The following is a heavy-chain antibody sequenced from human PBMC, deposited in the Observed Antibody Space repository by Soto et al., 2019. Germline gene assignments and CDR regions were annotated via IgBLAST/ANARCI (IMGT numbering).Heavy chain of an antibody. CDR1: GYTFTSYY. CDR2: INPSGGST. J-gene: IGHJ3*02. V-gene: IGHV1-46*01. D-gene: IGHD2-8*02. CDR3: ARGGIGYCTGAACYYTAFDS. Sequence: ASVKVSCKASGYTFTSYYMHWVRQAPGQGLEWMGIINPSGGSTSYAQKFQGRVTMTRDTSTSTVYMELSSLRSEDTAVYYCARGGIGYCTGAACYYTAFDSWGQGSMVTVS.